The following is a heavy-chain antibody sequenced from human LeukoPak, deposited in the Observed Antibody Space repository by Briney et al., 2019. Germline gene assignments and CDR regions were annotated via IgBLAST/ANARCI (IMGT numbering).Heavy chain of an antibody. CDR1: GYSFTNYW. CDR2: INPGDSDT. J-gene: IGHJ6*02. CDR3: ARQGDAVVTDV. Sequence: PGESLKISCKGSGYSFTNYWIGWVRQMPGKGLEWMAFINPGDSDTRYSPSLLGHVTISVDKSINTAYLQWGSLKASDTAMYYCARQGDAVVTDVWGQGTTVIVSS. V-gene: IGHV5-51*01. D-gene: IGHD2-15*01.